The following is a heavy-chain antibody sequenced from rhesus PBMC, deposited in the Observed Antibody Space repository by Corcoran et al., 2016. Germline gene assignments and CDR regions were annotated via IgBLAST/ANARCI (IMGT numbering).Heavy chain of an antibody. CDR3: ARCLSGSYYDY. CDR1: GGSIRSSY. CDR2: IYGSGMST. J-gene: IGHJ4*01. V-gene: IGHV4-169*01. Sequence: QLQLQESGPGLVKPSETLSVTCAVSGGSIRSSYWSWIRQAPGKGLEWIRYIYGSGMSTNYNPSLKSRVTRSVDTSTNQLSLKLRSVTAADTAVYYCARCLSGSYYDYWRQGVLVTVSS. D-gene: IGHD1-44*02.